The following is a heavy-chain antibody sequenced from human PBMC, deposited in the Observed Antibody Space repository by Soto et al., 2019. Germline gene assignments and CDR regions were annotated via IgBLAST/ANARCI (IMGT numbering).Heavy chain of an antibody. CDR3: ARDGAAADYYFDY. J-gene: IGHJ4*02. D-gene: IGHD6-25*01. V-gene: IGHV3-30*03. CDR1: GFTFSSYG. Sequence: GGSLRLSCAASGFTFSSYGMHWVRQAPGKGLEWVAVISYDGSNKYYADSVKGRFTISRDNSENTLYLQMNSLRAEDTDVYYCARDGAAADYYFDYWGQGTLVTVSS. CDR2: ISYDGSNK.